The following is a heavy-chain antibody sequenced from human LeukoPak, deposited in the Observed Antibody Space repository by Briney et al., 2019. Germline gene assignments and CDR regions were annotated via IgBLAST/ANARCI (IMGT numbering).Heavy chain of an antibody. CDR1: GGTFNNSA. V-gene: IGHV1-69*05. J-gene: IGHJ5*02. CDR3: ARDVHGDYGSGWFDP. Sequence: SVKVSCKTSGGTFNNSAISWVRQAPGQGLEWLGGIMPLFGTAGYAQKFQSRVTITKDESTRTVYLELTSLTSDDTAVYYCARDVHGDYGSGWFDPWGQGTLVSVSS. CDR2: IMPLFGTA. D-gene: IGHD4-17*01.